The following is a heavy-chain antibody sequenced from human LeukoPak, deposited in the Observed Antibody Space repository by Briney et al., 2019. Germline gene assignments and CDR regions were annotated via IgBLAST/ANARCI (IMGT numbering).Heavy chain of an antibody. CDR2: INAGNGNT. Sequence: ASVKVSCKASGYTFSSYVMHWVRQAPGQSLEWVGWINAGNGNTEYAQKFQGRVTITRDTSASTAYMELNSLRSEDTAVYYCARENKKGGNYYYYYGMDVWGQGTTVTVSS. D-gene: IGHD3-16*01. V-gene: IGHV1-3*01. CDR1: GYTFSSYV. CDR3: ARENKKGGNYYYYYGMDV. J-gene: IGHJ6*02.